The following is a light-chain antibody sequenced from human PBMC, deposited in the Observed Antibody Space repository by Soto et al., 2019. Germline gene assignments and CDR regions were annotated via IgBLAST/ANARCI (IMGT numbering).Light chain of an antibody. J-gene: IGLJ3*02. CDR3: NSYTTDSTWV. V-gene: IGLV2-14*03. Sequence: QSALTQPVSVSGSPGQSVTVSCSGTNSDVGAYNYVSWFQHHPGKAPKLIIYDVNNRPSGVSNRFSGPKSGTTASLTISGLQADDEGDYYCNSYTTDSTWVFGGGTKVTVL. CDR2: DVN. CDR1: NSDVGAYNY.